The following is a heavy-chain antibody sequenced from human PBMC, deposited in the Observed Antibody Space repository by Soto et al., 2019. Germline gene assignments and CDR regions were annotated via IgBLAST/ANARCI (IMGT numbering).Heavy chain of an antibody. D-gene: IGHD5-18*01. CDR1: GYTFTGYY. J-gene: IGHJ6*02. CDR3: VRDLRYSYGSHYYYGMDV. Sequence: ASVKVSCKASGYTFTGYYMHWVRQAPGQGLEWMGRINPNSSGTNYAQKFQGWVTMTRDTSISTAYMELSRLRSDDTAVYYCVRDLRYSYGSHYYYGMDVWGQGTTVTVS. V-gene: IGHV1-2*04. CDR2: INPNSSGT.